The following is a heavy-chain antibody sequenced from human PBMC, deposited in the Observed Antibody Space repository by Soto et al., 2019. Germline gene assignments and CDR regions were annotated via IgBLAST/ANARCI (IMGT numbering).Heavy chain of an antibody. V-gene: IGHV3-23*01. D-gene: IGHD4-17*01. CDR3: ARWDGYGDV. J-gene: IGHJ4*02. CDR1: GFSFSTYS. CDR2: LSGGGSNT. Sequence: GGSLRLSCAASGFSFSTYSMAWVRQTPGKGLAWVSGLSGGGSNTFYADSVQGRSTISVDNSKNTVYLQMNSLRVEDTAVYYCARWDGYGDVWGQGTLVTVSS.